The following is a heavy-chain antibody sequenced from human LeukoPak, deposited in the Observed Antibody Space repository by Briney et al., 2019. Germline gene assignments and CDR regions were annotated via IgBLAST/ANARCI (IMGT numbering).Heavy chain of an antibody. D-gene: IGHD3-9*01. V-gene: IGHV3-23*01. CDR1: GFTFSSYA. CDR2: ISGSGGST. Sequence: PGGSLRLSCAASGFTFSSYAMSWVRQAPGKGLEWVSTISGSGGSTYYADSVKGRFTISRDTSKNTLYLQMKSLRAEDTAIYYCAKDRDYDILTGYYNMGDYWGQGTLVTVSS. J-gene: IGHJ4*02. CDR3: AKDRDYDILTGYYNMGDY.